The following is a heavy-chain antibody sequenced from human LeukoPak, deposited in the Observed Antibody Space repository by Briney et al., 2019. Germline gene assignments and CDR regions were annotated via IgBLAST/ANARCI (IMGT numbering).Heavy chain of an antibody. V-gene: IGHV1-69*13. CDR3: TLWPQANWFDP. D-gene: IGHD5-24*01. CDR1: GGTFSSYA. CDR2: IIPIFGTA. Sequence: SVKLTCTASGGTFSSYAISWIRQAPGQGLEWIGGIIPIFGTANYAQNFQGRATITADSSKSTAYMVLSMLSSEDTAIYYCTLWPQANWFDPGGGETLVSV. J-gene: IGHJ5*02.